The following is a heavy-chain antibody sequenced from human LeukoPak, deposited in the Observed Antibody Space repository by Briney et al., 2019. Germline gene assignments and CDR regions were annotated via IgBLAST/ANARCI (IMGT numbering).Heavy chain of an antibody. Sequence: GGSLSLSCPVSEFTFSSYEMNWVRQAPGKGLEWISYISTSGSTIYYADSVKGRFTISRDNAKNSLYLQMNSLRAEDTAVYYCARNTYYYDSSVYYHYYFDYWGQGTLVTVSS. J-gene: IGHJ4*02. D-gene: IGHD3-22*01. CDR1: EFTFSSYE. CDR3: ARNTYYYDSSVYYHYYFDY. CDR2: ISTSGSTI. V-gene: IGHV3-48*03.